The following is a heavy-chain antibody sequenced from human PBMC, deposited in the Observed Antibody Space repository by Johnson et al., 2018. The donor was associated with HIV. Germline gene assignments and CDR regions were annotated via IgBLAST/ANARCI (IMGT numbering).Heavy chain of an antibody. CDR1: GLNVSSTY. Sequence: VQLVESGGGLIQPGGSLRLSCAASGLNVSSTYMSWVRQAPGKGLEWVSVMYRGGSTYYPDSVTGRFTISRDNSKNTLYIQMNSLRAEDTAVYYCALVLGALPGAFDIWGQGTLVTVSS. CDR2: MYRGGST. V-gene: IGHV3-53*01. D-gene: IGHD3-16*01. CDR3: ALVLGALPGAFDI. J-gene: IGHJ3*02.